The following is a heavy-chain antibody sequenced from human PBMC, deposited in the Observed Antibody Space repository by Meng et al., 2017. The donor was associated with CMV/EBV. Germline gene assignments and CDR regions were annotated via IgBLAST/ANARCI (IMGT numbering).Heavy chain of an antibody. V-gene: IGHV3-21*01. CDR2: ISSSSSYI. D-gene: IGHD5-24*01. Sequence: GESLKISCAASGFTFSSYSMNWVRQAPGKGLEWVSSISSSSSYIYYADSVKGRFTISRDNAKNSLYLQMNSLRAEDTAVYYCARDGRDGYNYFDYWGQGTLVTVSS. J-gene: IGHJ4*02. CDR1: GFTFSSYS. CDR3: ARDGRDGYNYFDY.